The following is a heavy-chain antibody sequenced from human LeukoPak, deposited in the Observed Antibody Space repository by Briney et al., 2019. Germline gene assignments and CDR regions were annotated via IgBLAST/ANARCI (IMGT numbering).Heavy chain of an antibody. CDR2: ISAYNGNT. CDR1: GYTFTSHG. CDR3: ARDLCSPGYYEP. D-gene: IGHD3-22*01. V-gene: IGHV1-18*04. Sequence: ASVKVSCKASGYTFTSHGISWVRQAPGQGLEWMGWISAYNGNTNYAQKLQGRVTMTTDTSTSTAYMELRSLRSDDTAVYYCARDLCSPGYYEPWGQGTLVTVSS. J-gene: IGHJ5*02.